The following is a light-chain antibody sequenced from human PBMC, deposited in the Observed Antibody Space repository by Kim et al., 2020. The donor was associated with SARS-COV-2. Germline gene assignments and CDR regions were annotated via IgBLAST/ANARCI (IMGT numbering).Light chain of an antibody. CDR3: AGWEDSLISPV. V-gene: IGLV1-44*01. J-gene: IGLJ3*02. CDR2: RND. Sequence: ELTQPPSASGTPGQRVTIPCSGSSSNIGRNTVNWYQQLPGMAPKLLIYRNDQRPSGVPDRFSASKSGTSASLVTSGLQSEDEADYYCAGWEDSLISPVFGGGTQLTVL. CDR1: SSNIGRNT.